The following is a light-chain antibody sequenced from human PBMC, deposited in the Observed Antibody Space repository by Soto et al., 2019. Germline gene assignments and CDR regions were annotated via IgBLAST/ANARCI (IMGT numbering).Light chain of an antibody. J-gene: IGKJ1*01. CDR3: QQYSDHWT. CDR1: RSIINW. Sequence: DIQLTQSPSTLSASVGDRVTITCRASRSIINWLAWYQQKSGKGPKLLIYKASNLQTGVPSRFSRRGYGTEFTLTISSLQPDDVATYYCQQYSDHWTFGQGTKVEIK. V-gene: IGKV1-5*03. CDR2: KAS.